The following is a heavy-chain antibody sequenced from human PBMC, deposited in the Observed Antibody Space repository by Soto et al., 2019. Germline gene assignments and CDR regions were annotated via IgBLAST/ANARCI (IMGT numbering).Heavy chain of an antibody. J-gene: IGHJ3*02. CDR1: GYSFTSYW. Sequence: GESLKISSKGSGYSFTSYWIGWVRQMPGKGLEWMGIIYPGDSDTRYSPSFQGQVTISADKSISTAYLQWSSLKASDTAMYYCARQNLAYCGGDCYSPDAFDIWGQGTMVTVSS. V-gene: IGHV5-51*01. D-gene: IGHD2-21*02. CDR2: IYPGDSDT. CDR3: ARQNLAYCGGDCYSPDAFDI.